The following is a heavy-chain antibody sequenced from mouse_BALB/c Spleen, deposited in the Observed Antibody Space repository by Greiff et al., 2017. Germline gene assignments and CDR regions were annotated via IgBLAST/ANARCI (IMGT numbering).Heavy chain of an antibody. Sequence: VQLQQSGAELVRPGTSVKISCKASGYTFTNYWLGWVKQRPGHRLEWIGDIYPGGGYTNYNEKFKGKATLTADTSSSTAYMQLSSLTSEDSAVYFCALLTGFFATDYWGPGTSVTVSS. CDR1: GYTFTNYW. CDR3: ALLTGFFATDY. V-gene: IGHV1-63*02. J-gene: IGHJ4*01. D-gene: IGHD4-1*01. CDR2: IYPGGGYT.